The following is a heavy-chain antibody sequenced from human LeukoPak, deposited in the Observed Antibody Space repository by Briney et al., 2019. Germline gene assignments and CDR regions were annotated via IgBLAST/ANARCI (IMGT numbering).Heavy chain of an antibody. CDR3: AKDAYYYDSSGYYGRYFDY. CDR1: GFTFDDYA. CDR2: ISWNSGSI. J-gene: IGHJ4*02. Sequence: GGSLRLSCAASGFTFDDYAMHWVRQAPGKGLEWVSGISWNSGSIGYADSVKGRFTISRDNAKNSLYLQMNSLRAEDTALYYCAKDAYYYDSSGYYGRYFDYWGQGTLVTVSS. D-gene: IGHD3-22*01. V-gene: IGHV3-9*01.